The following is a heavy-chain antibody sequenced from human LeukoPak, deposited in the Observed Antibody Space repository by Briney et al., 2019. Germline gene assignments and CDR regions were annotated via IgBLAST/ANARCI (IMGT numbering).Heavy chain of an antibody. CDR1: GFTFSSYW. CDR2: IRYDGSNK. J-gene: IGHJ6*03. Sequence: GGSLRLSCAASGFTFSSYWMSWVRQAPGKGLEWVAFIRYDGSNKYYADSVKGRFTISRDNFKNTLYLQMNSLRAEDTAVYYCAKSRIAGYYMDVWGKGTTVTVSS. CDR3: AKSRIAGYYMDV. D-gene: IGHD6-13*01. V-gene: IGHV3-30*02.